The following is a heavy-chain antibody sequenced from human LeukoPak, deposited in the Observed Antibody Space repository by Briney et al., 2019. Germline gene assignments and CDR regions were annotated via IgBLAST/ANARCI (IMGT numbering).Heavy chain of an antibody. CDR3: ARGVVNYDSSGYYFNHFDY. V-gene: IGHV4-39*07. J-gene: IGHJ4*02. D-gene: IGHD3-22*01. CDR2: IYYSGST. Sequence: PSETLSLTCTVSGGSISSSSYYWGWIRQPPGKGLEWIGSIYYSGSTYYNPSLKSRVTISVDTSKNQFSLKLSSVTAADTAVYYCARGVVNYDSSGYYFNHFDYWGQGTLVTVSS. CDR1: GGSISSSSYY.